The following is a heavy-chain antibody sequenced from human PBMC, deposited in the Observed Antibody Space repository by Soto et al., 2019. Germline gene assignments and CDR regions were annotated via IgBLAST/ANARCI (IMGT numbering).Heavy chain of an antibody. J-gene: IGHJ5*02. CDR1: GFTFDDYA. V-gene: IGHV3-9*01. CDR2: ISWNSGSI. D-gene: IGHD6-19*01. Sequence: EVQLVESGGGLVQPGRSLRLSCAASGFTFDDYAMHWVRQAPGKGLEWVSGISWNSGSIGYADSVKGRLTISRDNAKNSLYLQMNSLRAEDTALYYCAKDSSGWVGGWFDPWGQGTLVTVSS. CDR3: AKDSSGWVGGWFDP.